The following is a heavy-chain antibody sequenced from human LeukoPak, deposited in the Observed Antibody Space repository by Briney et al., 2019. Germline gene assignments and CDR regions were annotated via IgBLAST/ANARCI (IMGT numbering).Heavy chain of an antibody. V-gene: IGHV1-46*01. Sequence: ASVKVSCKASGYTFTGYYMRWVRQAPGQGLECMGIINPSGGSTSYAQKFQGRVTMTRDTSTSTVYMELSSLRSEDTAVYYCARAGSSWFLQPFDYWGQGTLVTVSS. CDR1: GYTFTGYY. CDR3: ARAGSSWFLQPFDY. D-gene: IGHD6-13*01. J-gene: IGHJ4*02. CDR2: INPSGGST.